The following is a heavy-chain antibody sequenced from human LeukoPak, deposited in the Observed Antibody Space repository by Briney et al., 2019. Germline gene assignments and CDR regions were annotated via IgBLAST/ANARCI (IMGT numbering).Heavy chain of an antibody. D-gene: IGHD3-22*01. Sequence: GGSLRVSCAASGFTFSSYSMNWVRQAPGKGLEWVSSISSSSSYIYYADSVKGRFSISRDNAKNSLYLQMNSLRAEDTAVYYCARVWAYYDSLDAFDIWGQGTMVTVSS. CDR2: ISSSSSYI. CDR1: GFTFSSYS. V-gene: IGHV3-21*04. J-gene: IGHJ3*02. CDR3: ARVWAYYDSLDAFDI.